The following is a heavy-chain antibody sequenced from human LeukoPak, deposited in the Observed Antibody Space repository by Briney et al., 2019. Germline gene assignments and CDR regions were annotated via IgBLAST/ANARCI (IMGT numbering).Heavy chain of an antibody. CDR1: RFTFSSDG. D-gene: IGHD5-18*01. Sequence: GGSLRLSCAAARFTFSSDGMHWVRQAPGNGLHWVALISYDGSNKYYTDSVKGRFTISRDNSKNTLYLQMDSLRAEDTAVYYCAKDRGYSYGYFDYWGQGTLVTVSS. V-gene: IGHV3-30*18. J-gene: IGHJ4*02. CDR2: ISYDGSNK. CDR3: AKDRGYSYGYFDY.